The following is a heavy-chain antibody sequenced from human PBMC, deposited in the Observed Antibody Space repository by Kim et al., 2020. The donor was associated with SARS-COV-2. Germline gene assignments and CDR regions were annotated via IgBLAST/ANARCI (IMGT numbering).Heavy chain of an antibody. V-gene: IGHV4-34*01. CDR3: ARVRVSGSSSYYWALDF. CDR2: INHSGSS. CDR1: GETFSGHY. Sequence: SETLSLTCAVYGETFSGHYWTWIRQPPGKGLEWVGEINHSGSSNYNPSLKSRVTTSVDRAKNKFSLRLTAVTAADTAMYYCARVRVSGSSSYYWALDFWGERTLFTPSS. J-gene: IGHJ4*02. D-gene: IGHD6-13*01.